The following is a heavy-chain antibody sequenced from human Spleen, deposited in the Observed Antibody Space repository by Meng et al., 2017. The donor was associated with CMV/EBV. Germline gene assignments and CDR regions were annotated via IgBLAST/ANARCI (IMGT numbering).Heavy chain of an antibody. V-gene: IGHV5-51*01. D-gene: IGHD5-24*01. CDR1: GYSFTSYW. CDR2: IYPGDSDT. Sequence: GESLKISCKGSGYSFTSYWIGWVRQMPGKGLEWMGIIYPGDSDTRYSPSFQGQVTISADKSISTAYLQWSSLKASDTAMYYCAKAEMATIPPGSTGYYGMDVWGQGTTVTVSS. CDR3: AKAEMATIPPGSTGYYGMDV. J-gene: IGHJ6*02.